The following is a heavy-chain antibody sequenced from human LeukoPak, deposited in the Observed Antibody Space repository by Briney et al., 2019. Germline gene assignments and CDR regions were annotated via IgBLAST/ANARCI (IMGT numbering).Heavy chain of an antibody. CDR3: ARDSPYYYGSGSYYYYNRHFDY. D-gene: IGHD3-10*01. J-gene: IGHJ4*02. V-gene: IGHV1-18*04. CDR2: ISAYNGNT. Sequence: ASVKVSCKASGYTFTSYGISWVRQAPGQGLEWMGWISAYNGNTNYAQKLQGRVTMTTDTSTSTAYMELRSLRSDDTAVYYCARDSPYYYGSGSYYYYNRHFDYWGQGTLVTVSS. CDR1: GYTFTSYG.